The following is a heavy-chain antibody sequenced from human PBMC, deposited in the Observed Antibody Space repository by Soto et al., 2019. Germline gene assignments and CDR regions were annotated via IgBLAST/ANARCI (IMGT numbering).Heavy chain of an antibody. J-gene: IGHJ4*02. CDR1: GGSISSYY. V-gene: IGHV4-59*08. CDR3: ARLLSGYDKSDY. Sequence: SETLSLTCTVSGGSISSYYWSWIRQPPGKGLEWIGYIYYSGSTNYNPSLKSRVTISVDTSKNQFSLKLSSVTAADTAVYYCARLLSGYDKSDYWGQGTLVTVSS. CDR2: IYYSGST. D-gene: IGHD5-12*01.